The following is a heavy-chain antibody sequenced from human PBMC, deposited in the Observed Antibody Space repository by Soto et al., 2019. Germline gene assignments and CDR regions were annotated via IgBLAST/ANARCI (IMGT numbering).Heavy chain of an antibody. J-gene: IGHJ6*02. Sequence: QVQLQESGPGLVKPSGTLSLTCAVSGGSISSSNWWSWVRQPPGKGLEWIGEIYHSGSTNYNPSLKSRVTITVDKSKNQFALKLSSVTAADRAVYYCARHGGLRIHYYGMDVWGQGTTVTVSS. CDR2: IYHSGST. CDR3: ARHGGLRIHYYGMDV. CDR1: GGSISSSNW. V-gene: IGHV4-4*02. D-gene: IGHD4-17*01.